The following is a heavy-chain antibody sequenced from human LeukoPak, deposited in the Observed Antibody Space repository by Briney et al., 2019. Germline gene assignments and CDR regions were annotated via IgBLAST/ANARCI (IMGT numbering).Heavy chain of an antibody. CDR1: GGSISSGGYS. V-gene: IGHV4-30-2*01. D-gene: IGHD2-2*01. CDR3: ARQEDIVVVPAANAAFDI. Sequence: PSETLSLTCAVSGGSISSGGYSWSWIRQPPGKGLEWIGYIYHSGSTYYNPSLKSRVTISVDRSKNQFSLKLSSVTAADTAVYYCARQEDIVVVPAANAAFDIWGQGTMVTVSS. J-gene: IGHJ3*02. CDR2: IYHSGST.